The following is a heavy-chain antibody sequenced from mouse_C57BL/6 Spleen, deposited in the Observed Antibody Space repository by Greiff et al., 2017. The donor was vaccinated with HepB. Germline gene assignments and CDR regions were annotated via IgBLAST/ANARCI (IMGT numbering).Heavy chain of an antibody. V-gene: IGHV1-82*01. CDR1: GYAFSSSW. D-gene: IGHD3-2*02. CDR2: IYPGDGDT. CDR3: ARSDSSGYWFAY. J-gene: IGHJ3*01. Sequence: QVQLKESGPELVKPGASVKISCKASGYAFSSSWMNWVKQRPGKGLEWIGRIYPGDGDTNYNGKFKGKATLTADKSSSTAYMQLSILTSEDSAVYFCARSDSSGYWFAYWGQGTLVTVSA.